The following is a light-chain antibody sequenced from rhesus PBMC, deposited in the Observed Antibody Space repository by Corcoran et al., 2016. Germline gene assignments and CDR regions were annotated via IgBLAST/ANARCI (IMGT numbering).Light chain of an antibody. J-gene: IGKJ2*01. V-gene: IGKV1-33*02. Sequence: DIQMSQSPSSLSASVGDKVTITCRASHGISNALAWYQQKPGKAPKLLIYAASSLESGVPSRSSGSRSGTDFTLTISSLQPEDFATYCCQQGYSTPYSFGQGTKVEIK. CDR2: AAS. CDR1: HGISNA. CDR3: QQGYSTPYS.